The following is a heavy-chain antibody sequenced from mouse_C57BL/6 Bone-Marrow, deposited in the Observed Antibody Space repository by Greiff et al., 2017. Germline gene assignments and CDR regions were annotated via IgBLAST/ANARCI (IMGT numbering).Heavy chain of an antibody. D-gene: IGHD1-2*01. CDR1: GYTFTNYW. CDR3: ARDVFMAWFAY. Sequence: QVHVKQSGAELVRPGPSVKMSCKASGYTFTNYWIGWAKQRPGHGLEWIGDIYPGGGYTNYNEKFKGKDTLTEDKSSSTAYMKFSSLTSEDSAIYNGARDVFMAWFAYWGQGTLVTVSA. J-gene: IGHJ3*01. CDR2: IYPGGGYT. V-gene: IGHV1-63*01.